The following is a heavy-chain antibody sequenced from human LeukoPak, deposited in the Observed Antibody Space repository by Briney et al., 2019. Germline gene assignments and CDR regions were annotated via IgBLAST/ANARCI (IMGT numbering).Heavy chain of an antibody. CDR3: ARGPAWYFNY. CDR1: GGSISNYY. V-gene: IGHV4-59*01. CDR2: IYYSGST. J-gene: IGHJ4*02. Sequence: SETLSLTCTVSGGSISNYYWSWIRQPPGKGLEWIGYIYYSGSTNYNPSLMSRVTISEDTSKNQFSLKLSSVTAADTAIYYCARGPAWYFNYWGQGTLVTVSS.